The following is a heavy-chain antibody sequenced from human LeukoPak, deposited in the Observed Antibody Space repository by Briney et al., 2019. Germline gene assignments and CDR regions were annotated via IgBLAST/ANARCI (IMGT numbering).Heavy chain of an antibody. D-gene: IGHD1-26*01. V-gene: IGHV3-23*01. CDR2: ISGSGGST. CDR1: GFTFSSYA. CDR3: AKDSAWELLGYFQH. J-gene: IGHJ1*01. Sequence: GGSLRLSCAASGFTFSSYAMSWVRQAPGKGLEWVSAISGSGGSTYYADSVKGRFTISRDNSKNTLYLRMNSLRAEDTAVYYCAKDSAWELLGYFQHWGQGTLVTVSS.